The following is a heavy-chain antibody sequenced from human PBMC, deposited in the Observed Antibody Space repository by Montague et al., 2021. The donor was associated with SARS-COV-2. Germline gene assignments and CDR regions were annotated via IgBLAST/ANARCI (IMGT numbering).Heavy chain of an antibody. CDR3: ARRGDYGGPRFDY. CDR1: VGSVSSRSYD. V-gene: IGHV4-39*01. J-gene: IGHJ4*02. D-gene: IGHD4-23*01. CDR2: IYYSGST. Sequence: SETLSLTCTFSVGSVSSRSYDWSGIGHPPGTGLVWIGSIYYSGSTHYNPSLKSRVTISVDTSKNQFSLKLSSVTAADTAVYYCARRGDYGGPRFDYWGQGTLVSVSS.